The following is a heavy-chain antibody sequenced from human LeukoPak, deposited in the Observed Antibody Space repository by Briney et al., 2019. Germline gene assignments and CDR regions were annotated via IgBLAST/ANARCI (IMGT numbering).Heavy chain of an antibody. Sequence: SETLSLTCTVSGGSISSGGYYWRWIRQHPGKGLEWIGYIYYSGSTYYNPSLKSRVTISVDTSKNQFSLKLSSVTAADTAVYYCARAPYDFWSGYLPYWFDPWGQGTLVTVSS. CDR2: IYYSGST. CDR3: ARAPYDFWSGYLPYWFDP. V-gene: IGHV4-31*03. J-gene: IGHJ5*02. CDR1: GGSISSGGYY. D-gene: IGHD3-3*01.